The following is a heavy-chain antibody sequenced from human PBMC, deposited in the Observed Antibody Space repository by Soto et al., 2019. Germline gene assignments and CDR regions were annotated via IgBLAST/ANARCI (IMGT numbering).Heavy chain of an antibody. V-gene: IGHV4-39*01. CDR3: ASIVVVTAIYFQH. CDR2: IYYSGST. CDR1: GGSISSSSYY. J-gene: IGHJ1*01. Sequence: QLQLQESGPGLVKPSETLSLTCTVSGGSISSSSYYWGWIRQPPGKGLEWIGSIYYSGSTYYNPSFMSRVTISVDTSKNQFSLKLSSVTAADTAGYYCASIVVVTAIYFQHWGQGTLVTVSS. D-gene: IGHD2-21*02.